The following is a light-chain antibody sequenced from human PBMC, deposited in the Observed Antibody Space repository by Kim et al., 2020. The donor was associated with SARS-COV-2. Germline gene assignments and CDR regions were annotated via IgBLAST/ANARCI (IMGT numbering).Light chain of an antibody. CDR1: QSIGDS. V-gene: IGKV6D-21*02. J-gene: IGKJ1*01. CDR2: YAS. CDR3: HQSNTLPRT. Sequence: VTPTEHVTITCRASQSIGDSIHWYQQKPGQSPKLLIKYASQSVSGVPSRFSGSGSGTDFTLTINGLEAEDAAAYYCHQSNTLPRTFGQGTKVDIK.